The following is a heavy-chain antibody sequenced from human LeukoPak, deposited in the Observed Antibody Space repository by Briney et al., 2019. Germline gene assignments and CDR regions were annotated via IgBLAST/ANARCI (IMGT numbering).Heavy chain of an antibody. CDR2: IYTSGST. Sequence: SETLSLTCTVSGGSISSYYWSWIRQPAGKGLEWIGRIYTSGSTYYNPSLKSRVTISVDTSKNQFSLKLSSVTAADTAVYYCARDHYYNSSGYPYYFDYWGQGTLVTVSS. V-gene: IGHV4-4*07. J-gene: IGHJ4*02. D-gene: IGHD3-22*01. CDR3: ARDHYYNSSGYPYYFDY. CDR1: GGSISSYY.